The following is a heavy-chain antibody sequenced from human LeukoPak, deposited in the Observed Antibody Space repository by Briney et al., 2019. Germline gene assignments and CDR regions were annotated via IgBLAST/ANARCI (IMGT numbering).Heavy chain of an antibody. J-gene: IGHJ4*02. CDR3: GKGLYSNLLGFDY. Sequence: GGSLRLSCAASGVTFSGYSMNWVRQAPGKGLEWVSAITVTSLHIYYADSVKGRFTISRDNAKSSLYLQMNSLRAEAMALYYCGKGLYSNLLGFDYCGQGTLVTVSS. D-gene: IGHD4-11*01. CDR2: ITVTSLHI. V-gene: IGHV3-21*04. CDR1: GVTFSGYS.